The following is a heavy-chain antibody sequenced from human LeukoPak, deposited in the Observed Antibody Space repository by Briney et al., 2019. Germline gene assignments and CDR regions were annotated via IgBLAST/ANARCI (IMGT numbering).Heavy chain of an antibody. D-gene: IGHD6-13*01. J-gene: IGHJ6*02. CDR2: INHSGST. V-gene: IGHV4-34*01. Sequence: PSETLSLTCAVCGGSFSGYYWSWIRQPPGKGLEWIGEINHSGSTNYNPSLKSRVTISVDTPKNQFSLKLSSVTAADTAVYYCARGSSSPDSFVYYYGMDVWGQGTTVTVSS. CDR1: GGSFSGYY. CDR3: ARGSSSPDSFVYYYGMDV.